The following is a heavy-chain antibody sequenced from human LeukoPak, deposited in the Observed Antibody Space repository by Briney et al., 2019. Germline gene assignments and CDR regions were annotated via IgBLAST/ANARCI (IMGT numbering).Heavy chain of an antibody. D-gene: IGHD2-2*01. Sequence: ASVTVSCKASVYTFTGYYMHWVRQAPGQGPEGVGGINPNSCGTNYAQTFQGRVTMNRDTPISTAYVEVGRLRSDDTAVYYCARDSIVVVPAAIYYYYGMDVGGQGTTVTVSS. CDR1: VYTFTGYY. CDR3: ARDSIVVVPAAIYYYYGMDV. J-gene: IGHJ6*02. V-gene: IGHV1-2*02. CDR2: INPNSCGT.